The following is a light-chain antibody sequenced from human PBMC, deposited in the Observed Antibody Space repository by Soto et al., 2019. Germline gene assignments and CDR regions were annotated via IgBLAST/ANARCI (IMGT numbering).Light chain of an antibody. CDR1: QSVSSN. J-gene: IGKJ1*01. CDR3: QQYNNWPPWT. Sequence: EIVMTQSPATLSVSPGERATLSCRASQSVSSNLAWYQQKPGQAPRLLIYGASTRATGIPARFSGSGCGTEFTLTIRSLQSEDFAVYYCQQYNNWPPWTVGQGTKVEIK. V-gene: IGKV3-15*01. CDR2: GAS.